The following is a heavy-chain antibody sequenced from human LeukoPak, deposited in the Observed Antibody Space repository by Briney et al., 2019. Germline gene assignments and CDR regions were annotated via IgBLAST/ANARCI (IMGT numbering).Heavy chain of an antibody. D-gene: IGHD5-18*01. CDR1: GFTFSSYG. V-gene: IGHV3-33*01. Sequence: GGSLRLSCAASGFTFSSYGMHWVRQAPGKGLEWVAVIWYDGSNKYYADSVKGRFTISRDNSKNTLYLQMNSLRAEDTAVYYCARDRSVIWDSYGWQDYYYYMDVWGKGTTVTVSS. CDR2: IWYDGSNK. CDR3: ARDRSVIWDSYGWQDYYYYMDV. J-gene: IGHJ6*03.